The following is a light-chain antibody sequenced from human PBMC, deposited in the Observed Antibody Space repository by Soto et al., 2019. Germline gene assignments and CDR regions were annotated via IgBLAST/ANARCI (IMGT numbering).Light chain of an antibody. Sequence: QSALTQPASVSGSPGQSITISCTGTSSDVGGYNYVSWYQQHPGKAPKLMIYDVSNRPSGVSNRFSGSKSGNKSSLTISWLQAEDEADYYCSSYTSSSTVFGTGTKLTVL. CDR2: DVS. CDR3: SSYTSSSTV. V-gene: IGLV2-14*01. J-gene: IGLJ1*01. CDR1: SSDVGGYNY.